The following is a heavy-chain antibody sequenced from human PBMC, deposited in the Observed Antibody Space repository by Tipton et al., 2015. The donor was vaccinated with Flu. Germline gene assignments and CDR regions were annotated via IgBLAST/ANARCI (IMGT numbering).Heavy chain of an antibody. Sequence: TLSLTCSVSGDSIGSPYFWAWIRQAPGKGLEWIGNIHYSGSPHYNPSLKSRVTISVDTSKNQFSLRLSSVTAADTAIYYCARDPSLGMPDYLDSWGQGILVTASS. CDR3: ARDPSLGMPDYLDS. CDR2: IHYSGSP. D-gene: IGHD2-2*01. J-gene: IGHJ4*02. V-gene: IGHV4-38-2*02. CDR1: GDSIGSPYF.